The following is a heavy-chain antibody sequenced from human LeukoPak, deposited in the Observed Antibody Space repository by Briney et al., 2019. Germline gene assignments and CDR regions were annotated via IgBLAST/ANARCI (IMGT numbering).Heavy chain of an antibody. CDR3: ARGRGMYSSGEDDY. J-gene: IGHJ4*02. V-gene: IGHV3-7*03. D-gene: IGHD6-19*01. CDR1: GFTFSSYA. CDR2: IKQDGSEK. Sequence: GGSLRLSCAASGFTFSSYAMHWVRQAPGKGLEWVANIKQDGSEKYYVDSVKGRFTISRDNAKNSLYLQMNSLRAEDTAVYYCARGRGMYSSGEDDYWGQGTLVTVSS.